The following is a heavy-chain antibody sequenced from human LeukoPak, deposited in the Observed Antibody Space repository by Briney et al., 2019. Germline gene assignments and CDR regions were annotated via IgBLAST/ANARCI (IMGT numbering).Heavy chain of an antibody. CDR2: TSSSDSGK. J-gene: IGHJ4*02. CDR3: ARGGYGSGEGGY. Sequence: GGSLRLSCVVSGFTLSSHAMSWVRQAPGKGLDWVAATSSSDSGKYHADSVRGRFTISSDNSKNTVYLQMNSLRAEDAAVYYCARGGYGSGEGGYWGQGTLVTVSS. CDR1: GFTLSSHA. D-gene: IGHD3-10*01. V-gene: IGHV3-23*01.